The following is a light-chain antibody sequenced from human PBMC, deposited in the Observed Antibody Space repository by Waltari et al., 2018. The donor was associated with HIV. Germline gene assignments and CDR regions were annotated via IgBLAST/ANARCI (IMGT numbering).Light chain of an antibody. J-gene: IGLJ3*02. V-gene: IGLV1-47*01. CDR1: SSNIEDNY. CDR2: RNN. CDR3: AAWDDRLSSWV. Sequence: QSVLTQPPSTSGTPGQSVTISCSGSSSNIEDNYVFWYQKLPGAAPKLLLFRNNHRPSDVPDRFSGSKSGTSASLAISGLQSEDEAEYFCAAWDDRLSSWVFGGGTRLTVL.